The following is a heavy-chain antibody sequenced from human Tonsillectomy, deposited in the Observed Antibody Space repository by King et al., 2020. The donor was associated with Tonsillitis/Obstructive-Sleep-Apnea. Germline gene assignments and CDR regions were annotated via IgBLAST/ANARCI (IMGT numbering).Heavy chain of an antibody. V-gene: IGHV4-39*01. CDR2: IYYSGST. J-gene: IGHJ4*02. CDR1: GGSISSSSYY. CDR3: ARHPLLYYYDSSGRPPDY. Sequence: MQLQESGPGLVKPSETLSLTCTVSGGSISSSSYYWGWICQPPGKGLEWIGSIYYSGSTYYNPSLKSRVTISVDTSKNQFSLKLSSVTAADTAVYYCARHPLLYYYDSSGRPPDYWGQGTLVTVSS. D-gene: IGHD3-22*01.